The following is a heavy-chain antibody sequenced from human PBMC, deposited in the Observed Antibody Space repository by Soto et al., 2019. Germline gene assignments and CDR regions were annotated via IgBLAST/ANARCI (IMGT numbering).Heavy chain of an antibody. V-gene: IGHV1-3*01. CDR1: GYTFNAYA. CDR2: VNAGLGNT. J-gene: IGHJ5*02. Sequence: QVQLVQSGTEVKKPGASVRISCKASGYTFNAYAIYWVRQTPGQSLEWMGWVNAGLGNTEYAQKFQGRVTITRDTSANTAYMDLTSLTSEDTAVYYCASGGYCSGGRCYIWFDPWGQGTLVTVSS. CDR3: ASGGYCSGGRCYIWFDP. D-gene: IGHD2-15*01.